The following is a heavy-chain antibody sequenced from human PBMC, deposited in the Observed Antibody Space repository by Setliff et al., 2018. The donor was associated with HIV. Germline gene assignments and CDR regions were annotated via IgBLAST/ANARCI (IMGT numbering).Heavy chain of an antibody. CDR2: AHHRGRT. CDR1: GVSISTNNF. D-gene: IGHD6-13*01. J-gene: IGHJ4*02. Sequence: SETLSLTCAVSGVSISTNNFWSWVRQPPGKGLEWIGDAHHRGRTNYNPSLKSRVTISVDDSKNEFSLKGTSVTAADPAVYYCALDEAAAGVGQGKFLYWGQGIVVTVSS. V-gene: IGHV4-4*02. CDR3: ALDEAAAGVGQGKFLY.